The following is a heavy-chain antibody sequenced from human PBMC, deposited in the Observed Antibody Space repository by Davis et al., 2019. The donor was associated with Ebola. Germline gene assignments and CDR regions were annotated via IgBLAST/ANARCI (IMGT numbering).Heavy chain of an antibody. J-gene: IGHJ4*02. Sequence: GESLKISCAASGFTVSSNYMSWVRQAPGKGLEWVSVIYSGGSTYYADSVKGRFTISRDNAKNSLYLQMNSLRDEDTAVYYCARDRGVYYDFWSGATLFDYWGQGTLVTVSS. CDR3: ARDRGVYYDFWSGATLFDY. D-gene: IGHD3-3*01. CDR2: IYSGGST. CDR1: GFTVSSNY. V-gene: IGHV3-53*01.